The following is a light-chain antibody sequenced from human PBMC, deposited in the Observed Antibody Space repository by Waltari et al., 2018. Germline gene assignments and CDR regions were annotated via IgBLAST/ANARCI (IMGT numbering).Light chain of an antibody. Sequence: DFVMTQSPESLAVSLGERATINCKSSLSLLYNSNNKNYLAWYQQKPGQPPKLLIYWASTRESGVPERFSGSGSRTDFTLTISSLQAEDVAVYFCQQYYNTPLTFGPGTKVDVK. J-gene: IGKJ3*01. CDR1: LSLLYNSNNKNY. CDR3: QQYYNTPLT. CDR2: WAS. V-gene: IGKV4-1*01.